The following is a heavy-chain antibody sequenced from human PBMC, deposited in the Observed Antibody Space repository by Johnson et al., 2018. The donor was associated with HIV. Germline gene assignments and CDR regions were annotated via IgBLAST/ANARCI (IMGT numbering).Heavy chain of an antibody. Sequence: EVQLVESGGGVMQPGKSLRLSCEASGFTFSTSWMNWVRQAPGRGLEWVANIKHDGSRIQNMDSVKGRFTISRDNTRHLLFLQMNTLRAEDTAVYYCARDVSYRYDGDGWADAFDIWGQGTMVTVSA. CDR3: ARDVSYRYDGDGWADAFDI. D-gene: IGHD2-21*01. J-gene: IGHJ3*02. V-gene: IGHV3-7*01. CDR1: GFTFSTSW. CDR2: IKHDGSRI.